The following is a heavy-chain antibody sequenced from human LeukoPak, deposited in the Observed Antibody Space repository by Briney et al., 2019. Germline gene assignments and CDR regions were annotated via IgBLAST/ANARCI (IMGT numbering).Heavy chain of an antibody. V-gene: IGHV1-24*01. D-gene: IGHD4-17*01. Sequence: ASVKVSCKVSGYTLTELSMHWVRQAPGKGLEWMGGFDPEDGETIYAQKFQGGVTMTEDTSTDTAYMELSSLRSEDTAVYYCATDPTTVTTFLGMDVWGQGTTVTVSS. CDR1: GYTLTELS. CDR2: FDPEDGET. J-gene: IGHJ6*02. CDR3: ATDPTTVTTFLGMDV.